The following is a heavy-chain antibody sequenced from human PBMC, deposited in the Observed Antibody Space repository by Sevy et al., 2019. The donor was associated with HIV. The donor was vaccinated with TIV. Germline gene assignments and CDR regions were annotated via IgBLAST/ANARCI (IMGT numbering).Heavy chain of an antibody. CDR2: IYPGDSDT. CDR1: GYSFTSYW. J-gene: IGHJ3*02. CDR3: ARPWGIDGYNPTQDVFDI. D-gene: IGHD6-13*01. V-gene: IGHV5-51*01. Sequence: GESLKISCKGSGYSFTSYWIGWVRQMPGKGLEWMGIIYPGDSDTRYSPSFQGQVTISAGKSISTAYLQWSSLKASDTAMYYGARPWGIDGYNPTQDVFDIWGQGTMVTLSS.